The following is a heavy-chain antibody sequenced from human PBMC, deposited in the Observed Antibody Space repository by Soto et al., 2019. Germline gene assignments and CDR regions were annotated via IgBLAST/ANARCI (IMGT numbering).Heavy chain of an antibody. V-gene: IGHV3-23*01. J-gene: IGHJ4*02. D-gene: IGHD6-6*01. CDR2: ISSAVNT. Sequence: GGSLRLSCAGSGFTFSNYAMSWVRQAPGKGLEWVSAISSAVNTYYTDSVKGRFTISRDNSKNTLSLQMNSLRAEDTAVYYCAKQVRDGTSSPYYFDYWGQGTLVTVSS. CDR1: GFTFSNYA. CDR3: AKQVRDGTSSPYYFDY.